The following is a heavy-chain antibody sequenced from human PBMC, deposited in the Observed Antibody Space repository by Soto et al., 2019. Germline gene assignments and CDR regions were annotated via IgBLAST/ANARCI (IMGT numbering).Heavy chain of an antibody. CDR1: GGSFSSPT. V-gene: IGHV1-69*01. J-gene: IGHJ2*01. CDR2: VSPIFGTT. D-gene: IGHD1-26*01. Sequence: QVQLVQSGAEVKKPGSSVKVSCKASGGSFSSPTISWVRQAPGQGLEWMGGVSPIFGTTNYTQKFQGRVTITADASSGTAYMGLSSLKSEDTAVYYCAGGGSSGGWYFDLWGRGTLVTVSS. CDR3: AGGGSSGGWYFDL.